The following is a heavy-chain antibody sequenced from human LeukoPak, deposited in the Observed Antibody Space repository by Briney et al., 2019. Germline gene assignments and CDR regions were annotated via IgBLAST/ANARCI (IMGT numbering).Heavy chain of an antibody. J-gene: IGHJ2*01. CDR3: ARSGDGDRSPLGDWFFDL. Sequence: ASVKVSCKASGGTSSSYAISWVRQAPGQGLEWMGWINPNSGGTHYAQKFQDWVTMTRDVSISTAYMELNRLKSDDTAVYYCARSGDGDRSPLGDWFFDLWGRGTLVTVSS. CDR1: GGTSSSYA. V-gene: IGHV1-2*04. CDR2: INPNSGGT. D-gene: IGHD4-17*01.